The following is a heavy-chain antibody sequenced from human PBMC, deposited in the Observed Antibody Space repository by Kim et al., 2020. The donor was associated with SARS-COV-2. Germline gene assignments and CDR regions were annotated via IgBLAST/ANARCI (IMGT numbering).Heavy chain of an antibody. CDR2: ISYDGSNK. D-gene: IGHD3-10*01. Sequence: GGSLRLSCAASGFTFSSYAMHWVRQAPGKGLEWVAVISYDGSNKYYADSVKGRFTISRDNSKNTLYLQMNSLRAEDTAVYYCASTQRGNYYGSGSYYKTWGQGTLVTVSS. J-gene: IGHJ5*02. CDR3: ASTQRGNYYGSGSYYKT. CDR1: GFTFSSYA. V-gene: IGHV3-30*04.